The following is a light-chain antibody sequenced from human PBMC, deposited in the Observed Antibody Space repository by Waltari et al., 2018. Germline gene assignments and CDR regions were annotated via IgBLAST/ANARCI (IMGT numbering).Light chain of an antibody. J-gene: IGLJ3*02. Sequence: NFILTQPHSVSESPGQAVTISCTRGSGYLATSHVQGIQQRPGGAPTHVIYEDNKRPSGVPDRFSGSIDISSNSASLTISGLQTEDEADYYCQCYDSSNQWVFGGGTKLTVL. V-gene: IGLV6-57*03. CDR3: QCYDSSNQWV. CDR2: EDN. CDR1: SGYLATSH.